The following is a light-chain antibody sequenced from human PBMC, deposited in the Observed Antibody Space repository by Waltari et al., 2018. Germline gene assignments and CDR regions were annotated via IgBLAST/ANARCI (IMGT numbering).Light chain of an antibody. J-gene: IGLJ2*01. Sequence: QTVVTQEPSFSVSPGGTVTLTCGLSSGSVSTSYYPSWYQQTPGQAPCTLIYNTNTRSSGVPDRFSGSILGNKAALTITGAQADDECDYYCVLYMGRGIRVFGGGTKLTVL. CDR1: SGSVSTSYY. CDR2: NTN. V-gene: IGLV8-61*01. CDR3: VLYMGRGIRV.